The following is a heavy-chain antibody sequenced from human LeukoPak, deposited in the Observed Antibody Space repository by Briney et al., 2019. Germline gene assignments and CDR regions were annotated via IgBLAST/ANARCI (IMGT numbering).Heavy chain of an antibody. CDR3: ATVPWAGQRV. D-gene: IGHD7-27*01. J-gene: IGHJ4*02. CDR2: ISSTSSVI. V-gene: IGHV3-48*01. Sequence: GGSLRLSCAASGFTFSNYGMNWVRQAPGSGLEWVSYISSTSSVINYADSVKGRFTISRDNAKSSLYLQMNSLRAEDTAVYYCATVPWAGQRVWGQGTLVTVSS. CDR1: GFTFSNYG.